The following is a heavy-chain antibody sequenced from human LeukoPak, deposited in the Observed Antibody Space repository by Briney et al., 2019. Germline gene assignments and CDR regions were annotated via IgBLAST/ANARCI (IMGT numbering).Heavy chain of an antibody. CDR1: GGSISMY. Sequence: PSETLSLTCSVSGGSISMYWSWIRQPPGKGLEWIGYIYYTGSTNYNPSLKRRVTMFVDMSKNQFSLRLSSVTAADTAVYYCARHRAYSSSSPFDYWGQGTLVTVSS. J-gene: IGHJ4*02. V-gene: IGHV4-59*08. CDR2: IYYTGST. D-gene: IGHD6-6*01. CDR3: ARHRAYSSSSPFDY.